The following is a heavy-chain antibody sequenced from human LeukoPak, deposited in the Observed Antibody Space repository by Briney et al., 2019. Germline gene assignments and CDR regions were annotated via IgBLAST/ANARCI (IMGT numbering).Heavy chain of an antibody. CDR2: ISSSSSYI. CDR1: GFTFSSYS. D-gene: IGHD2-21*02. V-gene: IGHV3-21*01. CDR3: ARDLPAYCGGDCYSGNFDY. Sequence: PGGSLRLSCAASGFTFSSYSMNWVRQAPGKGLEWVSSISSSSSYIYYADSVKGRFTISRDNAKNSLYLQMNSLRAEDTAVYYCARDLPAYCGGDCYSGNFDYWGQGTLVTVSS. J-gene: IGHJ4*02.